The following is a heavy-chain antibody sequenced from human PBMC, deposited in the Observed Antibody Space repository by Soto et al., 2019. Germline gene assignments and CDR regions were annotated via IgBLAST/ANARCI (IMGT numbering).Heavy chain of an antibody. CDR1: GGSISSSSYY. J-gene: IGHJ5*02. CDR3: ARPRRYYDILTGYCRNWFDP. V-gene: IGHV4-39*01. D-gene: IGHD3-9*01. Sequence: SETLSLTCTVSGGSISSSSYYWGWIRQPPGKGLEWIGSIYYSGSTYYNPSLKSRVTISVDTSKNQFSLKLSSVTAADTAVYYCARPRRYYDILTGYCRNWFDPRGQGTLVTASS. CDR2: IYYSGST.